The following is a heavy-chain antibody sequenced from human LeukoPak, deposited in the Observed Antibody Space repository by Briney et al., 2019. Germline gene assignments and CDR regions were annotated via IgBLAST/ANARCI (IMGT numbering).Heavy chain of an antibody. Sequence: GGSLRLSCVASGLTFSSYWMSWVRQAPGKGLEWVANIKQDGSEKYYVDSVKGRFTISRDNAKNSLYLQMNSLRAEDTAVYYCARDYWSEIVLEPAFDYWGQGTLVTVSS. CDR1: GLTFSSYW. CDR2: IKQDGSEK. D-gene: IGHD2-2*01. J-gene: IGHJ4*02. CDR3: ARDYWSEIVLEPAFDY. V-gene: IGHV3-7*01.